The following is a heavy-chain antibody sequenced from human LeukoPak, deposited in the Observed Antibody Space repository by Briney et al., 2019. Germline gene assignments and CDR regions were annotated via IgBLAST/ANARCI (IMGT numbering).Heavy chain of an antibody. CDR1: GFTFRTYA. CDR2: ISYDGSIR. CDR3: ASHPACSSGCPLEY. J-gene: IGHJ4*02. V-gene: IGHV3-30*04. Sequence: GGSLRPSCAGSGFTFRTYAMHWVRQAPGKGLEWVAIISYDGSIRDYADSMKGRFTISRDNFKNTVYLEMNSLRTEDTAVYYCASHPACSSGCPLEYWGQGTLVTVSS. D-gene: IGHD6-19*01.